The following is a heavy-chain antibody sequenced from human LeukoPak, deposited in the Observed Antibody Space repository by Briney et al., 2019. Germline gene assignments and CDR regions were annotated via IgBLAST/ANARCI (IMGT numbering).Heavy chain of an antibody. CDR1: GGSISSSSYY. V-gene: IGHV4-39*01. D-gene: IGHD3-3*01. Sequence: PSETLSLTCTVSGGSISSSSYYWGWIRQPPGKGLEWIGSIYYSGGTYYNPSLKSRVTMSVDTSKNQFSLKLSSVTAADTAVYYCARTYYDFWSGSGAIWGQGTMVTVSS. CDR3: ARTYYDFWSGSGAI. J-gene: IGHJ3*02. CDR2: IYYSGGT.